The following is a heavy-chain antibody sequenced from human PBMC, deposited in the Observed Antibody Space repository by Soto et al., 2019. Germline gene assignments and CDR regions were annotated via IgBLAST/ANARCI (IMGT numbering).Heavy chain of an antibody. CDR2: TRNKANSYTT. Sequence: QPGGSLRLSCAASGFTFSDHYMDWVRQAPGKGLEWVGRTRNKANSYTTEYAASVKGRFTISRDDSKNSLYLQMNSLKTEDTAVYYCARLRGHSSGWYWDYYFDYWGQGTLVTVSS. D-gene: IGHD6-19*01. V-gene: IGHV3-72*01. CDR3: ARLRGHSSGWYWDYYFDY. J-gene: IGHJ4*02. CDR1: GFTFSDHY.